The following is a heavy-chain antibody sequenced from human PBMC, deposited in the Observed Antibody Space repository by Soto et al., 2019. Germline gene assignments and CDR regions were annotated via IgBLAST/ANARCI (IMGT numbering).Heavy chain of an antibody. V-gene: IGHV1-69*02. D-gene: IGHD6-19*01. CDR2: IIPILGIA. CDR3: ARGGSGSPGRYYYYMDV. J-gene: IGHJ6*03. CDR1: GGTFSSYT. Sequence: ASVKVSCKASGGTFSSYTISWVRQAPGQGLEWMGRIIPILGIANYAQKFQGRVTITADKSTSTAYMELSSLRSEDTAVYYCARGGSGSPGRYYYYMDVWGKGTTVTVSS.